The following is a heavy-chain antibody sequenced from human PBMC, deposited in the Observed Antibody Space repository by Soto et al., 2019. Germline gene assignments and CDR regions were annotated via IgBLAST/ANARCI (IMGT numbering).Heavy chain of an antibody. V-gene: IGHV3-23*01. CDR1: GFTFSSYA. J-gene: IGHJ6*02. CDR3: ARKPYYYDPNAGGGTDV. CDR2: ISGSGGST. D-gene: IGHD3-22*01. Sequence: PGGSLRLSCAASGFTFSSYAMSWVRQAPGKGLEWVSAISGSGGSTYYADSVKGRFTISRDNSKNTLYLQMNSLRAEDTAVYYCARKPYYYDPNAGGGTDVWGQGTTVTVYS.